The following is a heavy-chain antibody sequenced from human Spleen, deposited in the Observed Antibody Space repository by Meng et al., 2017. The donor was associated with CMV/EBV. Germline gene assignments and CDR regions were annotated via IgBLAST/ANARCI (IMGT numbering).Heavy chain of an antibody. D-gene: IGHD6-13*01. CDR1: GFTFSSYS. J-gene: IGHJ6*02. CDR3: AREGQQLFYYYGMDV. V-gene: IGHV3-21*01. Sequence: GGSLRLSCAASGFTFSSYSMNWVRQAPGKGLEWVSSISSSSNYINYADSVKGRFTISRDNARNSVYLQMNSLRAGDTAVYYCAREGQQLFYYYGMDVWGQGTTVTVSS. CDR2: ISSSSNYI.